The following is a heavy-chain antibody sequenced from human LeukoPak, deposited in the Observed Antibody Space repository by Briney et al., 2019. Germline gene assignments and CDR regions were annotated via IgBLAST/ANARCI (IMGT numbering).Heavy chain of an antibody. J-gene: IGHJ4*02. D-gene: IGHD6-13*01. CDR2: IYYSGST. CDR3: AREREGQQLVRVFDY. CDR1: GGSISSYY. V-gene: IGHV4-59*01. Sequence: SETLFLTCTVSGGSISSYYWSWIRQPPGKGLEWIGYIYYSGSTNYNPSLKSRVTISVDTSKNQFSLKLSSVTAADTAVYYCAREREGQQLVRVFDYWGQGTLVTVSS.